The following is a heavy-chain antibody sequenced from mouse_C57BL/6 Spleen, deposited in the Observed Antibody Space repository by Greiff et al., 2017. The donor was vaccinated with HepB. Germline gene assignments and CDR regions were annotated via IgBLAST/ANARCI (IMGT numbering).Heavy chain of an antibody. CDR2: IDPSDSYT. V-gene: IGHV1-69*01. J-gene: IGHJ3*01. CDR1: GYTFTSYW. CDR3: ARDSSGPSFAY. Sequence: QVQLQQPGAELVMPGASVKLSCKASGYTFTSYWMHWVKQRPGQGLEWIGEIDPSDSYTNYNQKFKGKSTLTVDKSSSTAYMQLSSLTSEDSAVYYCARDSSGPSFAYWGQGTLVTVSA. D-gene: IGHD3-2*02.